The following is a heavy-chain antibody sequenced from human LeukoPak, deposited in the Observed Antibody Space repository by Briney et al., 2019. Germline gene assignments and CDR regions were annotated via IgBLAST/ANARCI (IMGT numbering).Heavy chain of an antibody. J-gene: IGHJ6*02. Sequence: GGPLRLSCVASGFIFSNNWMHWVRQAPGKGLEWVAVIWYDGSNKYYADSVKGRFTISRDNSKNTLYLQMNSLRAEDTAVYYCARDVYGMDVWGQGTTVTVSS. CDR1: GFIFSNNW. CDR2: IWYDGSNK. V-gene: IGHV3-33*08. CDR3: ARDVYGMDV.